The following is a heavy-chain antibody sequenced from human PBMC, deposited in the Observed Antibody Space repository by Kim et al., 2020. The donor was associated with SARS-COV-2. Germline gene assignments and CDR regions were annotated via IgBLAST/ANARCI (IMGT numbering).Heavy chain of an antibody. Sequence: TPSLKSRVTISVDTSKNQFSLKLSSVTAADTAVYYCAKSIAARPQDAFDIWGQGTMVTVSS. D-gene: IGHD6-6*01. J-gene: IGHJ3*02. CDR3: AKSIAARPQDAFDI. V-gene: IGHV4-59*01.